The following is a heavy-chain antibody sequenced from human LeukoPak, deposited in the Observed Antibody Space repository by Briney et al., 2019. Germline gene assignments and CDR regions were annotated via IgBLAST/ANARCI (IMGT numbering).Heavy chain of an antibody. Sequence: GGSLRLSCAASGFTLSNYWMHWVRQAPGKGLAWVSRINTDGSSPGYADSVKGRFTISRDNAKNTLYLQMSSLRAEDTAVYYCARSLLYYYDSSGPENWGQGTLVTVSS. CDR2: INTDGSSP. CDR1: GFTLSNYW. D-gene: IGHD3-22*01. V-gene: IGHV3-74*01. J-gene: IGHJ4*02. CDR3: ARSLLYYYDSSGPEN.